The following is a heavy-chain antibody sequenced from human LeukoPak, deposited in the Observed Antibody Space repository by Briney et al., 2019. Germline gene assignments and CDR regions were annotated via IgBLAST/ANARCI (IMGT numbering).Heavy chain of an antibody. J-gene: IGHJ4*02. CDR3: ARDSTSGGFDF. CDR2: ISSSGRNT. Sequence: PGGSLRLSCAASGFTVSSNYMSWVRQAPGKGLEWVSHISSSGRNTYYADCSKGRFTISRDNAKNSLYLHMNSLRAEDTAVYYCARDSTSGGFDFWGQGTLVTVSS. V-gene: IGHV3-11*04. CDR1: GFTVSSNY. D-gene: IGHD3-10*01.